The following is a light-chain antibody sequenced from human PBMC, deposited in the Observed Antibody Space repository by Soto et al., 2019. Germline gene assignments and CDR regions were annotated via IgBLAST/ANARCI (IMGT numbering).Light chain of an antibody. CDR1: QSVSSSY. CDR3: LQYGSSPYT. J-gene: IGKJ2*01. Sequence: ESVLTQSPGTLSLSPGERATLSCRASQSVSSSYLAWYQQEPGQAPRLLIYGASSRATGIPDRFSGSGSGTDFTLTISRLEPEDFAVYFCLQYGSSPYTFGQGTKLEIK. CDR2: GAS. V-gene: IGKV3-20*01.